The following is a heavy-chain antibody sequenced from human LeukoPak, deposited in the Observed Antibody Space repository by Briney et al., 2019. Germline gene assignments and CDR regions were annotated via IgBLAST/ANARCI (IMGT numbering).Heavy chain of an antibody. D-gene: IGHD2-15*01. CDR3: ARAARYCSGGSCYGYFDY. CDR1: GYTFTSYY. J-gene: IGHJ4*02. V-gene: IGHV1-46*01. Sequence: ASVKVSCKASGYTFTSYYMHWVRQAPGQGLERMGIINPSGGSTSYAQKFQGRVTMTRDTSTSTVYMELSSLRSEDTAVYYCARAARYCSGGSCYGYFDYWGQGTLVTVSS. CDR2: INPSGGST.